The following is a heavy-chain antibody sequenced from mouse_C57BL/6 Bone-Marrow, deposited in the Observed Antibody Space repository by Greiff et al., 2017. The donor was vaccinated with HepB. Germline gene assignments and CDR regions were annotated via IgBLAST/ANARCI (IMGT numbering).Heavy chain of an antibody. V-gene: IGHV2-9-1*01. CDR1: GFSLTSYA. CDR2: IWNGGGT. Sequence: VKLMESGPGLVAPSQSLSITCTVSGFSLTSYAIRWVRQPPGKGLEWLGVIWNGGGTNYNSALKTRLSISKDNSKSQVFLKMNRLQTDDTARYYCARNGGYDFDYWGQGTTLTVSS. D-gene: IGHD2-2*01. CDR3: ARNGGYDFDY. J-gene: IGHJ2*01.